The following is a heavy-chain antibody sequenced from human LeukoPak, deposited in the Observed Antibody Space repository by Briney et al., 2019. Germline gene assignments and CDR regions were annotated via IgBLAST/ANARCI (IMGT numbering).Heavy chain of an antibody. CDR2: ISAYNGNT. D-gene: IGHD3-3*01. CDR3: ARDLNDFWSSWEEWFDP. Sequence: ASVKVSCKASGYTFTGYGISWVRQAPGQGLEWMGWISAYNGNTNYAQKLQGRVTMTTDTSTSTAYMELRSLRSDDTAVYYCARDLNDFWSSWEEWFDPWGQGTLVTVSS. CDR1: GYTFTGYG. J-gene: IGHJ5*02. V-gene: IGHV1-18*01.